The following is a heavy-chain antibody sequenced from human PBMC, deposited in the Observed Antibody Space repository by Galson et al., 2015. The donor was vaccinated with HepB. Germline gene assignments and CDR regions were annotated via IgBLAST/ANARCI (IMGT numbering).Heavy chain of an antibody. J-gene: IGHJ6*02. CDR3: ARRPAGNFGGRYYGMDV. D-gene: IGHD3-3*01. V-gene: IGHV4-59*08. Sequence: ETLSLTCTVSGGSISSYYWDWIRQPPGKGLEWIGYIHYRGTTKYNPSLNGRATISVDTSKKQFSLKLTSVTAADTAVYYCARRPAGNFGGRYYGMDVWGQGTTVTVSS. CDR1: GGSISSYY. CDR2: IHYRGTT.